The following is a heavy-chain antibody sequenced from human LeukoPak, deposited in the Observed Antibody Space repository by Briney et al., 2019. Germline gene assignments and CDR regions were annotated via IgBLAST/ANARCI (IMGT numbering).Heavy chain of an antibody. D-gene: IGHD6-19*01. V-gene: IGHV3-9*01. J-gene: IGHJ4*02. Sequence: GGSLRLSCAASGFTFSSYAMSWVRQAPGKGLEWVSGISWNSGSIGYADSVKGRFTISRDNAKNSLYLQMNSLRAEDTALYYCAKEQMAGAFDYWGQGTLVTVSS. CDR1: GFTFSSYA. CDR3: AKEQMAGAFDY. CDR2: ISWNSGSI.